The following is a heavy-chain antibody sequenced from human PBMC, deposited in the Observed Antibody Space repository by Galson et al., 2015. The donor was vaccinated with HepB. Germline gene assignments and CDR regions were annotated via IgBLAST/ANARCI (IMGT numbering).Heavy chain of an antibody. CDR3: ARVFNFRGGAWYFDI. J-gene: IGHJ2*01. CDR1: GGSISDYY. V-gene: IGHV4-59*01. D-gene: IGHD3-3*01. Sequence: ETLSLTCTVSGGSISDYYWSWIRQPPGKGLEWIGFIYYTGSTNYNPSLRSPVTLSLDTSKNQFSLMVPSVTAADTAVYFCARVFNFRGGAWYFDIWGRGTLVTVSS. CDR2: IYYTGST.